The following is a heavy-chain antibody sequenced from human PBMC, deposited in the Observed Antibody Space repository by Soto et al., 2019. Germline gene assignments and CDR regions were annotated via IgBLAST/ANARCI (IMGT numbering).Heavy chain of an antibody. CDR1: GFTFSSYS. Sequence: EVQLVESGGGLVQPGGSLRLSCAASGFTFSSYSMNWVRQAPGKGLEWVSYISSSSSTIYYASSVKGRFTISRDNAKNSLYLQMNSLRDEDRAVYYCARPSGEYGEYYFDYWGQGALVTVSS. V-gene: IGHV3-48*02. D-gene: IGHD4-17*01. CDR3: ARPSGEYGEYYFDY. CDR2: ISSSSSTI. J-gene: IGHJ4*02.